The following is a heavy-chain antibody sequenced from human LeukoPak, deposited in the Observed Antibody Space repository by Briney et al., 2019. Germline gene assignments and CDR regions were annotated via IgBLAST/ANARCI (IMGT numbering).Heavy chain of an antibody. D-gene: IGHD6-19*01. Sequence: SETLSLTCAVYGGSFSGYYWSWIRQPPGKGLEWIGEINHSGSTNYNPSLKSRVTISVDTSKNQFSLKLSSVTAADTAVYYCARRGSGWNRWGQGTLVTVSS. CDR2: INHSGST. V-gene: IGHV4-34*01. CDR3: ARRGSGWNR. CDR1: GGSFSGYY. J-gene: IGHJ4*02.